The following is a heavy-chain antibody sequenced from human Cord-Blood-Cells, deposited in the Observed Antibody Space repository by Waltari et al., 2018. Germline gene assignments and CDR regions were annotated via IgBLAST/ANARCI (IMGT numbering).Heavy chain of an antibody. Sequence: QVQLVQSGAEVTKPGASVKVSCKASGYTFTGYYMHWVRQAPGQGLEWMGWINPNSGGTTYAQKFQGWVTMTRDTSSSTAYMELSRLRSDDTAVYYCARGDSPAEYSFDYWGQGTLVTVSS. CDR1: GYTFTGYY. V-gene: IGHV1-2*04. J-gene: IGHJ4*02. CDR3: ARGDSPAEYSFDY. D-gene: IGHD6-6*01. CDR2: INPNSGGT.